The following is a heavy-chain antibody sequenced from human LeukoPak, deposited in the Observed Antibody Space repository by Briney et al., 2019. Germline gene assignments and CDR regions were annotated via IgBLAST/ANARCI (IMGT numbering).Heavy chain of an antibody. CDR1: GGSFSGYY. D-gene: IGHD3-22*01. Sequence: SETLSLTCAVYGGSFSGYYWSWIRQPPGKGLEWIGEINHSGSTNYNPSLKSRVTISVDTSKNQFSLKLSSVTAADTAVYYCARLKRSFYDSSTGYFDYWGQGTLVTVSS. CDR3: ARLKRSFYDSSTGYFDY. V-gene: IGHV4-34*01. CDR2: INHSGST. J-gene: IGHJ4*02.